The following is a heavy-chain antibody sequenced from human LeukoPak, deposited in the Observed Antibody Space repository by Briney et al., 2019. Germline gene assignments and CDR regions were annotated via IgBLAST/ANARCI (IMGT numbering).Heavy chain of an antibody. J-gene: IGHJ4*02. CDR1: GFTFTSYA. V-gene: IGHV3-23*01. CDR2: ISGSGSST. CDR3: AREDAVPYSSGWQTRERDY. D-gene: IGHD6-19*01. Sequence: KTGGSLRLSCAASGFTFTSYAMTWVRQAPGKGLEWVSGISGSGSSTYYADSVRGRFTVSRDNSKNSLYLQMNSLRAEDTAVYYCAREDAVPYSSGWQTRERDYWGQGTLVTVSS.